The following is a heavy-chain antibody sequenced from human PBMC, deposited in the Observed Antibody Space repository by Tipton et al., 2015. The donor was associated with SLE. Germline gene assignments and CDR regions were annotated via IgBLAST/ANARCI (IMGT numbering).Heavy chain of an antibody. CDR3: ATRYDLVPD. V-gene: IGHV3-11*04. Sequence: SLRLSCAAAGFSFSDDDMSWIRQAPGKGLEWVSHISSSGGIIYYADSVKGRFTISRDNAKNSLYLQMNSLRAEDTAVYYCATRYDLVPDWGQGTLVTVSS. CDR2: ISSSGGII. CDR1: GFSFSDDD. D-gene: IGHD5-12*01. J-gene: IGHJ4*02.